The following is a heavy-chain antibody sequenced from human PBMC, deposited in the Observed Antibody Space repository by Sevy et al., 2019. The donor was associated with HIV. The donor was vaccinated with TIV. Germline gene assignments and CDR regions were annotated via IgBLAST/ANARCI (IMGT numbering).Heavy chain of an antibody. D-gene: IGHD3-22*01. CDR2: IYYSGST. J-gene: IGHJ5*02. CDR1: GGSISSSSYY. CDR3: AIHVMTSDYYDSSGYYSENNWFDP. V-gene: IGHV4-39*01. Sequence: SETLSLTCTVSGGSISSSSYYWGWIRQPPGKGLEWIGSIYYSGSTYYNPSLKSRVTISVDTSKNQFCLKLRYVTTADTDVYYYAIHVMTSDYYDSSGYYSENNWFDPWGQGTLVTVSS.